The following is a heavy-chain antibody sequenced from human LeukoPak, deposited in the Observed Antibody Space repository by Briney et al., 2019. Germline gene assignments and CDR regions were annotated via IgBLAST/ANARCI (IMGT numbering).Heavy chain of an antibody. Sequence: KPSETLSLTCSVSGGYISGSSYYWGCIRQPPGEGQEWIASIHYSGSSRYNPSLKSRVTISVDTSKNQVSRKLTSVTAADTAVYYCARHIEPEANRPLDYWGRGSLVTVSS. CDR1: GGYISGSSYY. J-gene: IGHJ4*02. CDR2: IHYSGSS. CDR3: ARHIEPEANRPLDY. V-gene: IGHV4-39*01. D-gene: IGHD1-14*01.